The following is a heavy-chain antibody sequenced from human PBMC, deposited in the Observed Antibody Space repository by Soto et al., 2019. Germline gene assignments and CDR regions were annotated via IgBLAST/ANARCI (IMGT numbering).Heavy chain of an antibody. V-gene: IGHV1-69*01. CDR1: GGTFSSYA. Sequence: QVQLVQSGAEVKKPGSSVKVSCKASGGTFSSYAISWVRQAPGQGLEWMGGIIPIFGTANYAQKFQGRVTNAADESTSTAYMELSSLRSEDTAVYYCARDSFGMARIGGNNWFDPWGQGTLVTVSS. J-gene: IGHJ5*02. D-gene: IGHD3-10*01. CDR2: IIPIFGTA. CDR3: ARDSFGMARIGGNNWFDP.